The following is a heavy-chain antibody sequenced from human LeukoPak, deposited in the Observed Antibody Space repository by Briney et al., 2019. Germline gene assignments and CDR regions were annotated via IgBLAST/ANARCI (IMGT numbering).Heavy chain of an antibody. CDR3: AHSEDTAMVHDAFDI. J-gene: IGHJ3*02. CDR2: IYWDDDK. V-gene: IGHV2-5*02. Sequence: SCPTLVNPTQTLTLTCTFSGFSLSTSVVGVGWIRQPPGKALEWLALIYWDDDKRYSPSLKSRPTITKDTSKNQVVLTMTNMDPVDTATYYCAHSEDTAMVHDAFDIWGQGTMVTVSS. D-gene: IGHD5-18*01. CDR1: GFSLSTSVVG.